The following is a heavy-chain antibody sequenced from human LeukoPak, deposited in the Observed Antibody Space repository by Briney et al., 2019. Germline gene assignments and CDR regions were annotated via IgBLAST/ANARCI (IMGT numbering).Heavy chain of an antibody. Sequence: GGSLRLSCAASGFTFSSYSMNWVRQAPGKGLEWVSSISSSSSYIHYADSVRGRFTISRDNAKNSLFLQMNSLRAEDTAVYFCARVGLPAYSNGGLENWGQGTLVTVSS. CDR2: ISSSSSYI. J-gene: IGHJ4*02. CDR3: ARVGLPAYSNGGLEN. CDR1: GFTFSSYS. V-gene: IGHV3-21*01. D-gene: IGHD6-19*01.